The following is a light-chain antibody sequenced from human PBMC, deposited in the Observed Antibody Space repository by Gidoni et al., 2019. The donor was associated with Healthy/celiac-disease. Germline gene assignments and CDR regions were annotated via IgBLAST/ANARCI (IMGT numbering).Light chain of an antibody. Sequence: RVTITCRASQSISSYLNWYQQKPGKAPKLLIYAASSLQSGVPSRFSGRGSGTDFTLTISSLQPEDFATYYCQQSYSTPRTFGQGTKVEIK. J-gene: IGKJ1*01. CDR3: QQSYSTPRT. CDR1: QSISSY. CDR2: AAS. V-gene: IGKV1-39*01.